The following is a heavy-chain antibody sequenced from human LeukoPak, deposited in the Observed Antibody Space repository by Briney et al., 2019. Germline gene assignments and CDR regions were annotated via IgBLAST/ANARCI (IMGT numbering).Heavy chain of an antibody. CDR3: ARARSDFWFAP. J-gene: IGHJ5*02. CDR2: INTIFGPT. Sequence: SVEVSCKAWGDTFSSYAVSWVRRARGQGLEGRGPINTIFGPTTSAQNSQGTVTIPPAESTSTAYMELSSLRSEDTAVYYCARARSDFWFAPWGQGTLVTVYS. CDR1: GDTFSSYA. V-gene: IGHV1-69*01.